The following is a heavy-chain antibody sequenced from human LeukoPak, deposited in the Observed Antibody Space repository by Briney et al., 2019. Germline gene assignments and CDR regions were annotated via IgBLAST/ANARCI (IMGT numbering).Heavy chain of an antibody. CDR3: ARERVWSGYYTFDY. V-gene: IGHV4-39*07. Sequence: SETLSLTCTVSGGFISSSSYYWAWIRQPPGKGLEWIATINYSGSTYYNPSLKSRVTISVNTSKNQFSLKLSSVTAADTAVYYCARERVWSGYYTFDYWGQGTLVTVSS. CDR2: INYSGST. D-gene: IGHD3-3*01. J-gene: IGHJ4*02. CDR1: GGFISSSSYY.